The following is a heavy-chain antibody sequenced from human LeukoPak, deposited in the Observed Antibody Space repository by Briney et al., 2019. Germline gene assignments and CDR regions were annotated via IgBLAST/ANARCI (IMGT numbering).Heavy chain of an antibody. J-gene: IGHJ3*02. CDR1: GGSIISYY. V-gene: IGHV4-59*05. D-gene: IGHD2-2*02. CDR2: IYYSGST. Sequence: SESLSLTCTVSGGSIISYYWSWIRQPPGKGLEWIGSIYYSGSTYYNPSLKSRVTISVDTSKNQFSLRLSSVTAADTAVYYCARHIGYCRSTSCYSVAFDIWGQGTMVTVSS. CDR3: ARHIGYCRSTSCYSVAFDI.